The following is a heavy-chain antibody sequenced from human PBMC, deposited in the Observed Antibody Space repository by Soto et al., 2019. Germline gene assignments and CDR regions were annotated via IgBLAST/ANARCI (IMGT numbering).Heavy chain of an antibody. V-gene: IGHV3-23*01. CDR2: ISGSGGST. J-gene: IGHJ5*02. Sequence: GWSLRLSCAASGFTFSSYAMSWVRQAPGKGLEWVSAISGSGGSTYYADSVKGRFTISRDNSKNTLYLQMNSLRAEDTAVYYCVKIVVVAATPSAWFDPWGQGTLVTVSS. D-gene: IGHD2-15*01. CDR3: VKIVVVAATPSAWFDP. CDR1: GFTFSSYA.